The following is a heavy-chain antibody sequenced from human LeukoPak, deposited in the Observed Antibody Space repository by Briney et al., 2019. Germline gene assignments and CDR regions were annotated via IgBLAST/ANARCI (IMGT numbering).Heavy chain of an antibody. V-gene: IGHV3-33*01. CDR1: GFTLSTYG. CDR3: ASDLYVGSGRNYIAH. J-gene: IGHJ5*02. D-gene: IGHD3-10*01. CDR2: IWHGGSNN. Sequence: GGSLRLSRAASGFTLSTYGMHWVRQAPGKGLEWVAVIWHGGSNNYYADSVKGRFSISRDNPMDTLYLQMNGLRAEDTAVYYCASDLYVGSGRNYIAHWGQGTLVTVSS.